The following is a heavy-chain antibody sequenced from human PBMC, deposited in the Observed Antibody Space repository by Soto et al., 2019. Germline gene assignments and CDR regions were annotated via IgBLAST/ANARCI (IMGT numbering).Heavy chain of an antibody. V-gene: IGHV4-59*08. CDR2: IYYSGGT. J-gene: IGHJ4*02. Sequence: QVQLQESGPGLVKPSETLSLTCTVSGGSISNYYWSWIRQPPGKGLEWIGYIYYSGGTDYNPSLKSRLTISVDTSKNQFSLKLSSVTAADTAVYYCARRPLSSYYFDYWGQGTLVTVSS. CDR1: GGSISNYY. D-gene: IGHD3-10*01. CDR3: ARRPLSSYYFDY.